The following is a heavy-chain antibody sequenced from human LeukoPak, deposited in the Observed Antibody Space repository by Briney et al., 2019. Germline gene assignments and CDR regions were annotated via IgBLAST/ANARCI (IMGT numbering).Heavy chain of an antibody. Sequence: GGSLRLSCAASGFTFSGYWMSWVRQAPGKGLEWVANIKQDGSEKYYVDSVKGRLTISRDNAKNSLYLQMNSLRAEDTAVYYCARSEMTTVTNFDYWGQGTLVTVSS. CDR3: ARSEMTTVTNFDY. CDR1: GFTFSGYW. D-gene: IGHD4-11*01. J-gene: IGHJ4*02. CDR2: IKQDGSEK. V-gene: IGHV3-7*03.